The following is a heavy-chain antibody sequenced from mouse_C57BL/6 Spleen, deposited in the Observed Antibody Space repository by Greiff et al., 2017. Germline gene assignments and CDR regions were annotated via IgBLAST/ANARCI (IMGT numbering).Heavy chain of an antibody. CDR2: IYPRSGNT. J-gene: IGHJ1*03. Sequence: QVQLQQSGAELARPGASVKLSCKASGYTFTSSGISWVKQRTGPGLEWIGEIYPRSGNTYYNEKFKGKATLTANKSSSTAYMELRSLTSEDSAVYFCARLAGGYFDVWGTGTTVTVSS. CDR3: ARLAGGYFDV. CDR1: GYTFTSSG. V-gene: IGHV1-81*01.